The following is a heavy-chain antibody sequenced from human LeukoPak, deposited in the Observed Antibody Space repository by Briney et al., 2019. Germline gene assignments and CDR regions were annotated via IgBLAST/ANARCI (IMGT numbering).Heavy chain of an antibody. V-gene: IGHV1-2*02. D-gene: IGHD6-19*01. CDR1: GYTFTGYY. Sequence: ASVKVSCKASGYTFTGYYMHWVRQAPGQGLEWMGWINPKSGGTNYAQKFQGRVTMTRDTSISTAYMEVGRLRSDDTAVYYCAKDSQGLLKTAPDYWGQGTLVTVSS. CDR2: INPKSGGT. CDR3: AKDSQGLLKTAPDY. J-gene: IGHJ4*02.